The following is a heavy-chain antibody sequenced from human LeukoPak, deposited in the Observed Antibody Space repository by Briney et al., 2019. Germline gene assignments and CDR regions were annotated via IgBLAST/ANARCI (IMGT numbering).Heavy chain of an antibody. D-gene: IGHD6-6*01. Sequence: GGSLRLSCAASGFTFSSYAMSWVRQAPGKGLEWVSAISGSGGSTYYADSVKGRFTISRDNSKNTLYLQMNSLRAEDTAVYYCAKDPMVSEYSSSYVDYWGQGTLVTVSS. CDR2: ISGSGGST. J-gene: IGHJ4*02. V-gene: IGHV3-23*01. CDR1: GFTFSSYA. CDR3: AKDPMVSEYSSSYVDY.